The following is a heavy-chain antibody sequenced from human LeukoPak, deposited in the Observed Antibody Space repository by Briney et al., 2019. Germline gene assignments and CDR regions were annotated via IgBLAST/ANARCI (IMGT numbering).Heavy chain of an antibody. CDR2: IYTSGST. CDR3: ARATIFGVVILD. J-gene: IGHJ3*01. CDR1: GGSISSGSYY. Sequence: PSETLSLTCTVSGGSISSGSYYWSWIRHPAGKGLEWIGRIYTSGSTNYSPSLKSRVTISVDTSKNQFSLKLSSVTAADTAVYYCARATIFGVVILDWGQGTMVTVSS. D-gene: IGHD3-3*01. V-gene: IGHV4-61*02.